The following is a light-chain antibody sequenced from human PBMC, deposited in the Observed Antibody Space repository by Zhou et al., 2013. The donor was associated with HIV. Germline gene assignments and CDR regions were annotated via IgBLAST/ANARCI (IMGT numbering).Light chain of an antibody. CDR1: QDITNF. J-gene: IGKJ4*01. Sequence: DMQMTQSPSSLSASVGDRVTITCRASQDITNFLAWYQQKPGKVPKLLIYGASTLQSGVPSRFSGGGSGTDFTLTISRLEPEDFAVYYCQQYGNSLLTFGGGTKLEIK. CDR2: GAS. V-gene: IGKV1-27*01. CDR3: QQYGNSLLT.